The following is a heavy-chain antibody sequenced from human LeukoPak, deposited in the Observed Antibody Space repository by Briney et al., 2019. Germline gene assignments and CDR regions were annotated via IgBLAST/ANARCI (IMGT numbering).Heavy chain of an antibody. D-gene: IGHD3-22*01. V-gene: IGHV3-66*01. CDR3: ARDMAGDYYDSGSFGYFDY. CDR2: IYSGGSE. CDR1: GFSVSSNY. J-gene: IGHJ4*02. Sequence: GGSLRLSCAASGFSVSSNYMSWVRQAPGKGLEWVSVIYSGGSEYYADSAMGRFTISRDTFKNRLYLQKNSRRAEDTAVYYCARDMAGDYYDSGSFGYFDYWGQGTLVTVSS.